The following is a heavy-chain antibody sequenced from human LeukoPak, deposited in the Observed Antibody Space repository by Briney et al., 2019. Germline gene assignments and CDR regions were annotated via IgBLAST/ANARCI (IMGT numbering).Heavy chain of an antibody. V-gene: IGHV1-18*01. CDR2: ISGYNGYT. D-gene: IGHD3-22*01. Sequence: SVKVSCKASGYTFTSYGISWVRQAPGQGLEWMGWISGYNGYTHYAHNLQGRVTMTTDTSTSTAYMEPRSLRSDDTAVYYCARDEARYSSGYYPNWFDPWGQGTLVTVSS. CDR3: ARDEARYSSGYYPNWFDP. J-gene: IGHJ5*02. CDR1: GYTFTSYG.